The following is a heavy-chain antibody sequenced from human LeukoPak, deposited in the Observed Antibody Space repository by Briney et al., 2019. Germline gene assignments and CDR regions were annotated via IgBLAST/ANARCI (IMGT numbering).Heavy chain of an antibody. CDR3: AREWPHDIAANAFDI. Sequence: ASVKVSCKASGYTFTSYYMHWVRQAPGQGLEWMGIINPSGGSTSYAQKFQGRVTTTRDTSTSTVYMELSSLRSEDTAVYYCAREWPHDIAANAFDIWGQGTMVTVSS. J-gene: IGHJ3*02. D-gene: IGHD6-6*01. CDR2: INPSGGST. CDR1: GYTFTSYY. V-gene: IGHV1-46*01.